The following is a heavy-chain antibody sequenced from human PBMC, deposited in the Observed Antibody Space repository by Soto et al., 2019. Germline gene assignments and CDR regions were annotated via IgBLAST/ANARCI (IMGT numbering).Heavy chain of an antibody. CDR3: ARHRGYHYYGMDV. Sequence: PGGSLRLSCVASGFTFNDFAMHWVRQAPGKGLEWVSGIPWNSGTLDYADSVRGRFSISRDNAKNSLYLQMNSLRVEDTALYYCARHRGYHYYGMDVRGQGTTVTVSS. CDR2: IPWNSGTL. CDR1: GFTFNDFA. J-gene: IGHJ6*02. V-gene: IGHV3-9*01.